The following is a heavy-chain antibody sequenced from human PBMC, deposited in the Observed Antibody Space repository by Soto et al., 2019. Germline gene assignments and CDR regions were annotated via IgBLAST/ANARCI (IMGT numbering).Heavy chain of an antibody. Sequence: GGSLRLSCAASGFTFDDYTMHWVRQAPGKGLEWVSLISWDGGSTYYADSVKGRFTISRDNTKNSLYLQMNSLRTEDTALYYFAKEIRRSPGSIDMWGQTTMVTVSS. J-gene: IGHJ3*02. CDR3: AKEIRRSPGSIDM. D-gene: IGHD3-10*01. CDR1: GFTFDDYT. V-gene: IGHV3-43*01. CDR2: ISWDGGST.